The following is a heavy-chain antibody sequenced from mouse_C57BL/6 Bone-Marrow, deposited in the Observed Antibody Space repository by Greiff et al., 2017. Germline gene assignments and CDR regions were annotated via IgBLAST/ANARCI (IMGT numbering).Heavy chain of an antibody. J-gene: IGHJ3*01. CDR1: GFTFSDAW. D-gene: IGHD2-12*01. V-gene: IGHV6-6*01. Sequence: DVQLVESGGGLVQPGGSMKLSCAASGFTFSDAWMDWVRQSPEKGLEWVAEIRNKANSHATYYAESVQGRFTISTAASNSSVYLQLNSLRAEDTGIDCCTRLELLPPFAYWGQGTLVTVSA. CDR3: TRLELLPPFAY. CDR2: IRNKANSHAT.